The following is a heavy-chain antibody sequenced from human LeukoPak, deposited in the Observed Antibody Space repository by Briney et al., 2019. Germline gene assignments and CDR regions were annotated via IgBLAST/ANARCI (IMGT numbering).Heavy chain of an antibody. J-gene: IGHJ4*02. V-gene: IGHV4-31*03. D-gene: IGHD2-15*01. CDR3: AKGSGSSCYSPCDY. CDR2: IYYSGST. CDR1: GGSISSGGYY. Sequence: PSETLSLTCTVSGGSISSGGYYWSWIRQHPGKGLEWIGYIYYSGSTYYNPSLKSRVTISVDTSKNQFSLKLSSVTAADTAVYYCAKGSGSSCYSPCDYWGQGILVTVSS.